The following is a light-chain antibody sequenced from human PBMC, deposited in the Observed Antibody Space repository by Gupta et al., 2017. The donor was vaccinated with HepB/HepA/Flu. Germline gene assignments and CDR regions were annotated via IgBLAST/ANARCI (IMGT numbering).Light chain of an antibody. CDR2: DVT. CDR1: SSDIGTYNF. V-gene: IGLV2-23*02. J-gene: IGLJ3*02. CDR3: CSYAGFVTVV. Sequence: QSALTQPASVSRSPGPSITISCTGSSSDIGTYNFVSWYQHHPGKAPQLIIYDVTTRPSGISNRFSGSRSGNTASLTISGLQAADEADYYCCSYAGFVTVVFGGGTMLTVL.